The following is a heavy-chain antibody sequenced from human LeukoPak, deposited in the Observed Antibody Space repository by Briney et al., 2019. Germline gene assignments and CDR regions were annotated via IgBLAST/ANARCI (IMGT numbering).Heavy chain of an antibody. CDR3: ARDLDTSLVTGFS. CDR1: GFTFSDYY. Sequence: GGSLRLSCAASGFTFSDYYMSWIRQAPGKGLEWVSYISSSSSYTNYADSVKGRFTISRDNAKNTLYLQLSSLRAEDTAVYYCARDLDTSLVTGFSWGQGTLVTVSS. J-gene: IGHJ4*02. V-gene: IGHV3-11*06. CDR2: ISSSSSYT. D-gene: IGHD5-18*01.